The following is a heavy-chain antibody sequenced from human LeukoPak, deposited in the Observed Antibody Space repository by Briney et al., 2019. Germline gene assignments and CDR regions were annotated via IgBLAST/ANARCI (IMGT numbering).Heavy chain of an antibody. J-gene: IGHJ3*02. CDR3: ARVSGSYKWAAFDI. CDR2: IKQDGSEK. CDR1: GFTFSSYW. V-gene: IGHV3-7*04. D-gene: IGHD1-26*01. Sequence: GGSLRLSCAASGFTFSSYWMSWVRQAPGKGLEWVANIKQDGSEKYYVDSVKGRFTISRDNAKNSLYLQMNSLRAEDTAVYYCARVSGSYKWAAFDIWGQGTMVTVSS.